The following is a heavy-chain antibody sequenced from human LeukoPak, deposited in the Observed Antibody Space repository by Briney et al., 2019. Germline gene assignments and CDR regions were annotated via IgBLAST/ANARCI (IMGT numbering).Heavy chain of an antibody. V-gene: IGHV3-74*01. D-gene: IGHD3-22*01. J-gene: IGHJ4*02. CDR2: INSDGINT. CDR3: AKDRGYYDSSGYGYFDY. Sequence: PGGSLRLSCAASGFTFSNYWMHWVRQAPGKGLVWVSRINSDGINTSYADSVKGRFTISRDNAKNTLNLQMNSLRAEDTAVYYCAKDRGYYDSSGYGYFDYWGQGTLVTVSS. CDR1: GFTFSNYW.